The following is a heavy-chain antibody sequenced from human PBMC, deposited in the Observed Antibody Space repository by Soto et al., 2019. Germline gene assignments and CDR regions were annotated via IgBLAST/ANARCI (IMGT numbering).Heavy chain of an antibody. J-gene: IGHJ4*02. V-gene: IGHV4-39*01. CDR2: IYYSGST. Sequence: QLQLQESGPGLVKPSETLSLTCTVSGGSISSYYWGWIRRPPGKGLEWIGSIYYSGSTYYNPSLKSRVPISVAPSTNQFSLTLSSVTAADTAVYFCASRWGSSFDYWGQGTLVTVSS. CDR3: ASRWGSSFDY. CDR1: GGSISSYY. D-gene: IGHD7-27*01.